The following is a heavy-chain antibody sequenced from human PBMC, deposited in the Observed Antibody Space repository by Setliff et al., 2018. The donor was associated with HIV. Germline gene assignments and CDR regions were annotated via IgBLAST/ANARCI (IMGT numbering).Heavy chain of an antibody. Sequence: SETLSLTCSVSGGSVSSVNYYWSWIRQPPGKGLEWIGYIHYTGSTTYNPSLKSRVTISVDTSKNQCSLELSSVTAADTAVYYCARGPAEWQIVVVPAAHWYFDLWGRGTLVTVSS. CDR1: GGSVSSVNYY. D-gene: IGHD2-2*01. V-gene: IGHV4-61*01. J-gene: IGHJ2*01. CDR3: ARGPAEWQIVVVPAAHWYFDL. CDR2: IHYTGST.